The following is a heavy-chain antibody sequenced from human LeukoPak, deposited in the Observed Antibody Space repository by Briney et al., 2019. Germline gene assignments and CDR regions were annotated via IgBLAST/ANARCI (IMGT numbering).Heavy chain of an antibody. CDR2: IKQDGSEK. D-gene: IGHD3-3*01. V-gene: IGHV3-7*01. CDR1: GFTFSSYW. Sequence: QTGGSLRLSCAASGFTFSSYWMSWVRQAPGKGLEWVANIKQDGSEKYYVDSVKGRFTISRDNAKNSLYLQMNSLRAEDTAVYYCARGPTYYDFWSGYYKNNPFDYWGQGTLVTVSS. CDR3: ARGPTYYDFWSGYYKNNPFDY. J-gene: IGHJ4*02.